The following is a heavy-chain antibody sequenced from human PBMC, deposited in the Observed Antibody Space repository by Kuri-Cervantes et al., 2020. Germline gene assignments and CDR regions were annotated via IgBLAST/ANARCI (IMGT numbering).Heavy chain of an antibody. CDR3: ARDDYGDYPDY. D-gene: IGHD4-17*01. V-gene: IGHV3-23*01. CDR2: FSGSGST. CDR1: GFTFDDHA. Sequence: GGSLRLSCAASGFTFDDHAMHWVRQAPGKGLEWVSTFSGSGSTYYADSVKGRFTISRDNSKNTLYLQMNSLRAEDTAVYYCARDDYGDYPDYWGQGTLVTVSS. J-gene: IGHJ4*02.